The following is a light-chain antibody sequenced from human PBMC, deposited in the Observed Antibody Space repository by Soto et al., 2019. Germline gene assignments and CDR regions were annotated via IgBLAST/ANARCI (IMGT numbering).Light chain of an antibody. CDR2: DAS. CDR1: QSISRS. V-gene: IGKV3-15*01. J-gene: IGKJ2*01. Sequence: IELTLSPSILSVSPGERAILSCRASQSISRSLAWYQQKPGQAPRLLISDASTRATGIPARFSGSGSGTEFTLTISSLQSEDFALYYCHQYNSWPPGTLGQGTKVDI. CDR3: HQYNSWPPGT.